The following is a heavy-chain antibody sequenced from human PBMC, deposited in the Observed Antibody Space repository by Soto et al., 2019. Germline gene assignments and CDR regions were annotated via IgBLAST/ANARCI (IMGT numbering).Heavy chain of an antibody. CDR1: GDSVSSNTAA. CDR2: TYYRSNWRH. Sequence: SQTLSLTCAISGDSVSSNTAAWNWIRSSPSRGLEWLGRTYYRSNWRHDYAVSVKSRITVNPDTSKNHFSLQLNSVTPDDTAVYYCARGVAGSGFDLWGQGTPVPVSS. D-gene: IGHD6-19*01. J-gene: IGHJ4*02. CDR3: ARGVAGSGFDL. V-gene: IGHV6-1*01.